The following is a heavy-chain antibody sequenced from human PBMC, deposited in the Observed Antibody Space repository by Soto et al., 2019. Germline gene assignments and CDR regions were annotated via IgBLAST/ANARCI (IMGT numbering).Heavy chain of an antibody. Sequence: QVQLVESGGGVVQPGTSLRLCCAASGFTFSSFGMQWVRQAPGKGLEWMAVIWYDGSNKYYADSVKGRFTISRDNSKNTLYLQMNSLRAEDTAVYYCARDGTDYYGSGSYLNGLDVWGQGTTVTVSS. V-gene: IGHV3-33*01. CDR2: IWYDGSNK. CDR3: ARDGTDYYGSGSYLNGLDV. D-gene: IGHD3-10*01. CDR1: GFTFSSFG. J-gene: IGHJ6*02.